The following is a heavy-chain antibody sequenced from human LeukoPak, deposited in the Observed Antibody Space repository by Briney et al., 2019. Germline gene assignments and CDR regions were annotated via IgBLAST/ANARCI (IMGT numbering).Heavy chain of an antibody. V-gene: IGHV1-2*02. CDR2: INPNSGGT. Sequence: ASVKVSCKASGYTFTGYYMHWVRQAPGQGLEWMGWINPNSGGTNYAQTFQGRVTMTRDTSISTAYMELSRLRSDDTAVYYCARDLPSSLFTLWGQGTLVTVSS. D-gene: IGHD3-16*01. J-gene: IGHJ4*02. CDR1: GYTFTGYY. CDR3: ARDLPSSLFTL.